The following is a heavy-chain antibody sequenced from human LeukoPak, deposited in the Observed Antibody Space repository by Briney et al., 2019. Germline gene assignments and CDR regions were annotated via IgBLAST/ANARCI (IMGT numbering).Heavy chain of an antibody. CDR2: ISGSGGNT. D-gene: IGHD3-3*01. CDR3: AKTASNYDFWSGRIDY. J-gene: IGHJ4*02. Sequence: GSLRLSCAASGFTFSNYAMTWVRQAPGKGLEWVSVISGSGGNTFYADSVKGRFTISRDNSKNTVSLQMSSLRVEDAAVYYCAKTASNYDFWSGRIDYWGQGTLVTVSS. CDR1: GFTFSNYA. V-gene: IGHV3-23*01.